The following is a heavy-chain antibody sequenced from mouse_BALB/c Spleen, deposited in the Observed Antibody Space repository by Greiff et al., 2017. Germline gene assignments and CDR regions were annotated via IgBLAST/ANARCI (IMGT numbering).Heavy chain of an antibody. J-gene: IGHJ4*01. CDR2: ISNGGGST. V-gene: IGHV5-12-2*01. CDR3: AREGRRGYYYAMDY. D-gene: IGHD2-14*01. CDR1: GFTFSSYT. Sequence: EVMLVESGGGLVQPGGSLKLSCAASGFTFSSYTMSWVRQTPEKRLEWVAYISNGGGSTYYPDTVKGRFTISRDNAKNTLYLQMSSLKSEDTAMYYCAREGRRGYYYAMDYWGQGTSVTVSS.